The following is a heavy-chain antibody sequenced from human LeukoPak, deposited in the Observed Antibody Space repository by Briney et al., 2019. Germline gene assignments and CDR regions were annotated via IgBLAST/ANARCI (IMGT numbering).Heavy chain of an antibody. V-gene: IGHV4-4*07. J-gene: IGHJ4*02. CDR3: ARDHGSGSGTTFDY. CDR2: IYTSWST. CDR1: GGSISSYY. D-gene: IGHD3-10*01. Sequence: SETLSLTCTVSGGSISSYYWSWIRQPAGKGLEWIGRIYTSWSTNYNPSLKSRVTMSVDTSKNQFSLKLSSVTAADTAVYYCARDHGSGSGTTFDYWGQGTLVTVSS.